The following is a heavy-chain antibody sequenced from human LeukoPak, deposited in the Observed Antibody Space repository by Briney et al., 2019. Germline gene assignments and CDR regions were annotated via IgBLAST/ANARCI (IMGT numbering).Heavy chain of an antibody. CDR1: GFTLSNYE. D-gene: IGHD1-1*01. CDR2: ISSSGTTR. Sequence: GGSLRLSCAASGFTLSNYEMNWARQAPGKGLEWLSYISSSGTTRYYADSVKGRFTISRDNSKNSLYLQMNSLRAEDTALYYCARGRYNWNDPTFMDVWGQGTTVSVSS. J-gene: IGHJ6*02. V-gene: IGHV3-48*03. CDR3: ARGRYNWNDPTFMDV.